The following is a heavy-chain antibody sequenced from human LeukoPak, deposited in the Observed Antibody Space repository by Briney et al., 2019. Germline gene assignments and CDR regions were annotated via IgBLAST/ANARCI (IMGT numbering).Heavy chain of an antibody. D-gene: IGHD3-22*01. CDR3: ARHIDYYDSSGYYF. J-gene: IGHJ4*02. CDR2: IYYSGST. Sequence: SETLSLTCTVSGGSISRSSYYWGWIRQPPGKGLEWIGSIYYSGSTYYNPSLKSRVTISVDTSKNQFSLKLSSVTAADTAVYYCARHIDYYDSSGYYFWGQGTLVTVSS. CDR1: GGSISRSSYY. V-gene: IGHV4-39*01.